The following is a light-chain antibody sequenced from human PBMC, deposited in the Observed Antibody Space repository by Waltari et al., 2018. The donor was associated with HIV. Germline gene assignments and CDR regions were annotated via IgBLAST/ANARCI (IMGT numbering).Light chain of an antibody. V-gene: IGKV3D-20*02. Sequence: EIVLTQSPATLSLSPGERATLSCGASQSVRSNYLAWYQQKPGLAPRFLIYDASSRATGIPDRFSGSGSGTDFTLTISRLEPEDFAVYYCHQRSNWPRTFGQGTKLEIK. J-gene: IGKJ2*01. CDR3: HQRSNWPRT. CDR2: DAS. CDR1: QSVRSNY.